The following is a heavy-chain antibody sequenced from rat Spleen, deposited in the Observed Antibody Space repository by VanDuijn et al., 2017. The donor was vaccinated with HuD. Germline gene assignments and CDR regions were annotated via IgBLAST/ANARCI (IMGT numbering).Heavy chain of an antibody. Sequence: EVQLVESDGGLVQPGRSLKLSCAASGFTFSDYYMAWVRQAPTKGLEGVATISFDGGRNFYRDSVKGRFTISRDNAKSTLYLQMDSLRSEDTASYNCAXHGAXXNYGWFXYWGQGTXVTVSS. J-gene: IGHJ3*01. CDR2: ISFDGGRN. CDR3: AXHGAXXNYGWFXY. D-gene: IGHD1-10*01. CDR1: GFTFSDYY. V-gene: IGHV5-29*01.